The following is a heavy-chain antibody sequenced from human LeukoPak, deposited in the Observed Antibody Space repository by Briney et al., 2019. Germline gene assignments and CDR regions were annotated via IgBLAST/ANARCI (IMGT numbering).Heavy chain of an antibody. J-gene: IGHJ5*02. CDR2: IDPSDSYT. Sequence: GESLRISCKGSGYSFTSYWISWVRQMPGKGLEWMGRIDPSDSYTNYSPSFQGQVTISADKSISTAYLQSSSLKASDTAMYYCARSGVVVPAAKNWFDPWGEGTLVTVSS. CDR3: ARSGVVVPAAKNWFDP. V-gene: IGHV5-10-1*04. D-gene: IGHD2-2*01. CDR1: GYSFTSYW.